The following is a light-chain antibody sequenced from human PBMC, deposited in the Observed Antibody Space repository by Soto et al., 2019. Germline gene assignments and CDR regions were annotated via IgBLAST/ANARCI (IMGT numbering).Light chain of an antibody. CDR2: GNN. CDR3: QSYDNTLSSSEVV. J-gene: IGLJ2*01. CDR1: SSNIGSGYD. Sequence: QPVLTQPPSVSGAPGQRFTISCTGSSSNIGSGYDVHWYQQFPGTAPKLLIYGNNNRPSGVPDRFSGSKSGTSASLAITGLQAEDEADYYCQSYDNTLSSSEVVFGGGTKLTVL. V-gene: IGLV1-40*01.